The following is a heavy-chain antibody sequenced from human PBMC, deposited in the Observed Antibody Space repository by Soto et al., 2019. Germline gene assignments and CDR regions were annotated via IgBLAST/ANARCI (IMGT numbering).Heavy chain of an antibody. V-gene: IGHV2-70*01. CDR2: IDRDDDN. J-gene: IGHJ4*02. D-gene: IGHD1-26*01. CDR3: ARSSGSYYSLEY. Sequence: RPLVKRTQTLAVTCRSRGFSLNTRGMSVSWIVQPPGKALAWLALIDRDDDNYYRTSLKTRLSISKDTSKNQVVLTMTNMDPVDTGTYYCARSSGSYYSLEYLGQGAQVTVSS. CDR1: GFSLNTRGMS.